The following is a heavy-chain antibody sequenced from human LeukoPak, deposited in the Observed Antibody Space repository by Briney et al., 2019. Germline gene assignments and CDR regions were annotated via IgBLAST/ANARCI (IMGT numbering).Heavy chain of an antibody. D-gene: IGHD3-10*01. CDR2: IHPNSGGT. CDR3: QGSRGGRFGELLPNNYYGMDV. V-gene: IGHV1-2*02. J-gene: IGHJ6*02. CDR1: GYTFTGHY. Sequence: ASVKVSCKASGYTFTGHYINWVRQAPGQGLEWMGWIHPNSGGTKYAQKFQGRVTMTRDTSISTVYMEVSRLRSDDTAVYYCQGSRGGRFGELLPNNYYGMDVWGQGTTVTVSS.